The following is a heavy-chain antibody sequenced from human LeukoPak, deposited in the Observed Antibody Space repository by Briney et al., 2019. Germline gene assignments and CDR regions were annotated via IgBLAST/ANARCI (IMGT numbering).Heavy chain of an antibody. J-gene: IGHJ4*02. D-gene: IGHD3-3*01. CDR1: GSTFSSYA. CDR3: ASSESGDYDFWSGYYIRFDY. Sequence: SVKVSCKASGSTFSSYAISWVRQAPGQGLEWMGGIIPLFGTANYAQKFQGRVTITADESTSTAYMELSSLRSEDTAVYYCASSESGDYDFWSGYYIRFDYWGQGTLVTVSS. V-gene: IGHV1-69*01. CDR2: IIPLFGTA.